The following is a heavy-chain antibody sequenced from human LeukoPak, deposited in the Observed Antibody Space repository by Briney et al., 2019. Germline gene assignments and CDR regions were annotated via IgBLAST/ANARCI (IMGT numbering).Heavy chain of an antibody. CDR3: AKDSRSGYYYGSGPNNWFDP. D-gene: IGHD3-10*01. V-gene: IGHV3-33*06. CDR1: GFISSSYG. Sequence: GGSLRLSRAASGFISSSYGMHWVRQAPGKGLEWVAVIWYDGSNKYYADSVKGRFTISRDNSKNTLYLQMNSLRAEDTAVYYCAKDSRSGYYYGSGPNNWFDPWGQGTLVTVSS. J-gene: IGHJ5*02. CDR2: IWYDGSNK.